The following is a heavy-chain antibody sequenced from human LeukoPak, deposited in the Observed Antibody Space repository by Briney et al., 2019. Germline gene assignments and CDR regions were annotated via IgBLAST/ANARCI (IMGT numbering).Heavy chain of an antibody. CDR3: ARDGVSPVVATAGWFDP. CDR2: IIPILGIA. J-gene: IGHJ5*02. D-gene: IGHD5-12*01. CDR1: GGTFSSYA. V-gene: IGHV1-69*04. Sequence: GSSVKVSCKASGGTFSSYAISWVRQAPGQGLEWMGRIIPILGIANYAQKFQGRVTITADKSTSTAYMELSSLRSEDTAVYYCARDGVSPVVATAGWFDPWGQGTLVTVSS.